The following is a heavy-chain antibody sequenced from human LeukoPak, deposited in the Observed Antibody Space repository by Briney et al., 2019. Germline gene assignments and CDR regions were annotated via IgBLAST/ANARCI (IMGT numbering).Heavy chain of an antibody. J-gene: IGHJ5*02. CDR3: ARDNSLDYNAWWFDP. CDR1: GYTFTSYY. D-gene: IGHD3-10*01. Sequence: ASVTVSCKASGYTFTSYYMHWVRQAPGQGLEWMGLINPTGDSTDYAQKFQGRVTMTRDMSTSTDYLELSSLRSEDTAIYYCARDNSLDYNAWWFDPWGQGTLVTVSS. V-gene: IGHV1-46*01. CDR2: INPTGDST.